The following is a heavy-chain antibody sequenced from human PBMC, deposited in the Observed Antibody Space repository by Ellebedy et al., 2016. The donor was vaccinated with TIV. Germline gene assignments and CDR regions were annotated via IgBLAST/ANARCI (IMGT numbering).Heavy chain of an antibody. J-gene: IGHJ4*02. CDR2: FDPEDGET. CDR1: GYTFTGYY. D-gene: IGHD2-21*02. CDR3: ATIFSRVVTAIPSRIREWYVDY. Sequence: AASVKVSCKASGYTFTGYYMHWVRQAPGKGLEWMGGFDPEDGETIYAQKFQGRVTMTEDTSTDTAYMELSSLRSEDTAVYYCATIFSRVVTAIPSRIREWYVDYWGQGTLVTVSS. V-gene: IGHV1-24*01.